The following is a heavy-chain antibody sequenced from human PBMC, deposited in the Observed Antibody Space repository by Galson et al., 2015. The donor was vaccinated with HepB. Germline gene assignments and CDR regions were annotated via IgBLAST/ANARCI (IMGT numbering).Heavy chain of an antibody. J-gene: IGHJ3*02. V-gene: IGHV4-61*02. D-gene: IGHD6-19*01. CDR3: ARVSGRMYSSPEDAFDI. Sequence: TLSLTCSVSGGSVSSGSYYWSWIRQPAGKGLEWIGRIYTSGSTNYNPSLKSRVTMSVDTSKNQFSLKLSSVTAADTAVYYCARVSGRMYSSPEDAFDIWGQGTMVTVSS. CDR1: GGSVSSGSYY. CDR2: IYTSGST.